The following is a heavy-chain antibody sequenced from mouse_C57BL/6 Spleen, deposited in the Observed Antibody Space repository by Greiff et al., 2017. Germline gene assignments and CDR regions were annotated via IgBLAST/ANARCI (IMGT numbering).Heavy chain of an antibody. CDR2: INPNNGGT. Sequence: EVQLQQSGPELVKPGASVKISCKASGYTFTDYYMNWVKQSHGKSLEWIGDINPNNGGTSYNQKFKGKATLTVDKSSSTAYMERRSLTSEDSAVYYCARSLGLGDYYAMDYWGQGTSVTVSS. V-gene: IGHV1-26*01. J-gene: IGHJ4*01. CDR3: ARSLGLGDYYAMDY. CDR1: GYTFTDYY. D-gene: IGHD4-1*01.